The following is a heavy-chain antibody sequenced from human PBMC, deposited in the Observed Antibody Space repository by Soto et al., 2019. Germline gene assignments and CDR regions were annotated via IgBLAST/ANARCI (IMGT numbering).Heavy chain of an antibody. CDR3: RFRYSSGYGMDV. Sequence: ASVKVSCKASGYTFTSYDINWVRQATGQGLEWMGWMNPNSGNTGYAQKFQGRVTMTRNTSISTAYMELSSLRSEDTAVYYCRFRYSSGYGMDVWGQGTTVTVSS. J-gene: IGHJ6*02. V-gene: IGHV1-8*01. CDR2: MNPNSGNT. D-gene: IGHD6-25*01. CDR1: GYTFTSYD.